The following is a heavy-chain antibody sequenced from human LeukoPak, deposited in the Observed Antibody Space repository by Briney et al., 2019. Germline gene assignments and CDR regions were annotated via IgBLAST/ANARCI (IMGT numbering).Heavy chain of an antibody. CDR2: IYPGDSDT. D-gene: IGHD6-6*01. Sequence: GESLKISCKGSGYSFTSYWIGWVRQMPGKGLEWMGIIYPGDSDTRYSPSFQGQVTISADKSISTAYLQWSSLKASDTAMYYCARGRIAARPLLVFDYWGQGTLVTVSS. CDR1: GYSFTSYW. V-gene: IGHV5-51*01. CDR3: ARGRIAARPLLVFDY. J-gene: IGHJ4*02.